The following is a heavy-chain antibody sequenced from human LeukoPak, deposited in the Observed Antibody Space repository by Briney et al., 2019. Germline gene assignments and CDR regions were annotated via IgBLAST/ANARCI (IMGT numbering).Heavy chain of an antibody. J-gene: IGHJ4*02. Sequence: GGTLRLSCAASGFTFSSYGMSWVRQAPGKGLEWVSAISGSGGSTYYADSVKGRFTISRDNSKNTLYLQMNSLRAEDTAVYYCARDSRAAALDYWGQGTLVTVSS. CDR2: ISGSGGST. V-gene: IGHV3-23*01. CDR3: ARDSRAAALDY. CDR1: GFTFSSYG. D-gene: IGHD6-13*01.